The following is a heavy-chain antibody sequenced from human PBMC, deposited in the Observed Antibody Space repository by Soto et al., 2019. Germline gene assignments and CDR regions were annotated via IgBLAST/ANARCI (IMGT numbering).Heavy chain of an antibody. J-gene: IGHJ6*02. V-gene: IGHV4-39*01. Sequence: QLQLQESGPGLVKPSETLSLTCTVSGGSISSSRHYWAWIRQPPGKGLEWIGSVFYSGRTYYNPSLRSRVPISVDTSKNQFSLNVSSVSAADTALYYCARLSFGYDMDVWGQGTTVTVSS. CDR1: GGSISSSRHY. CDR3: ARLSFGYDMDV. CDR2: VFYSGRT. D-gene: IGHD3-16*01.